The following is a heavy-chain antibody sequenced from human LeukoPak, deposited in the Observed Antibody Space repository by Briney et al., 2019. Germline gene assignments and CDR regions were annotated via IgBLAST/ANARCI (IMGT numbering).Heavy chain of an antibody. CDR2: MNSDGSDT. Sequence: PGGSLRPSCAASGFTFSRYWMHWVRQAPGKGLVWVSRMNSDGSDTNYADSVKGRVTISRDNAKNTLYLQMNSLRAEDTAVYHCATGHYYDSSGYYPLPDAFDIWGQGTMVTVSS. V-gene: IGHV3-74*01. D-gene: IGHD3-22*01. CDR1: GFTFSRYW. J-gene: IGHJ3*02. CDR3: ATGHYYDSSGYYPLPDAFDI.